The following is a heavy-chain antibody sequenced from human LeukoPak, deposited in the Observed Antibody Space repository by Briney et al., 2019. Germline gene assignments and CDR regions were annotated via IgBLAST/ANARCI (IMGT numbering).Heavy chain of an antibody. V-gene: IGHV3-23*01. D-gene: IGHD3-16*01. CDR3: AKAFLATELGESFDS. CDR2: ISVSGGRT. Sequence: GGSLRLSWVASGFTFSIYAISWVRQAPGKWLKLVSTISVSGGRTSFPDSVKGPFTISRHNSKDTLYLKMNSLRAEDTAVSSCAKAFLATELGESFDSWGQGTLVPVSS. J-gene: IGHJ4*02. CDR1: GFTFSIYA.